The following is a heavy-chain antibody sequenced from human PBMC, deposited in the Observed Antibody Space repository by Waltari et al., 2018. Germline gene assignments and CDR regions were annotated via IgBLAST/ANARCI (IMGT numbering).Heavy chain of an antibody. Sequence: QVHLVESGGGVAQPGRSLRLSCAASGFAFSTYGMHWIRQSPGKGREWVAVRSDDGGDKYYRDSVKGRFTIYRDNSKNTLYLQMNSLKIDDTAIYYCAKDVSFFYGSGRFDHWGQGTLVTVS. V-gene: IGHV3-30*18. J-gene: IGHJ4*02. CDR2: RSDDGGDK. CDR3: AKDVSFFYGSGRFDH. D-gene: IGHD3-10*01. CDR1: GFAFSTYG.